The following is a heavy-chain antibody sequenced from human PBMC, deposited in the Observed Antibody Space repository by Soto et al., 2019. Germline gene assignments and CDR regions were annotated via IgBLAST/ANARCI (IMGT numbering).Heavy chain of an antibody. D-gene: IGHD6-13*01. CDR3: AKDSDTAAAGTWDY. CDR1: GFAFSSYG. J-gene: IGHJ4*02. CDR2: ISYDGSNK. Sequence: PGGSLRLAGGESGFAFSSYGMHWGRQAPGKGLEWVAVISYDGSNKSYAASLKGRFTIPRDNSQNTLYLQMNSLRAEDTAVYYCAKDSDTAAAGTWDYWGQGTLVTVSS. V-gene: IGHV3-30*18.